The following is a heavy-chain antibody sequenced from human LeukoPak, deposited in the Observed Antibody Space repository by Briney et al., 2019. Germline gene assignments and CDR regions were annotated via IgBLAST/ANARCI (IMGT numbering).Heavy chain of an antibody. J-gene: IGHJ4*02. V-gene: IGHV1-2*02. Sequence: ASVKVSCKASGYTFTGYYMHWVRQAPGQGPEWMGWINPNSGGTNYAQKFQGRVTMTRDTSISTAYMELSRLRSDDTAVYYCARSYDSTALSDYWGQGTLVTVSS. D-gene: IGHD3-22*01. CDR2: INPNSGGT. CDR3: ARSYDSTALSDY. CDR1: GYTFTGYY.